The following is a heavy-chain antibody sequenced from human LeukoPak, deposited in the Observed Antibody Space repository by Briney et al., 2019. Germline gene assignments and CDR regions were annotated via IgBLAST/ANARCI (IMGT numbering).Heavy chain of an antibody. D-gene: IGHD6-19*01. CDR1: GGSISSSNYY. Sequence: SETLSLTCTVSGGSISSSNYYWGWIRQPPGKGLEWIGSIYYSGSTYYNPSLQSRVTISVDTSKNQFSLKVSSVTAADTAVYYCARDFPVGVAGLFDHWGQGTLVTVSS. CDR2: IYYSGST. CDR3: ARDFPVGVAGLFDH. V-gene: IGHV4-39*07. J-gene: IGHJ4*02.